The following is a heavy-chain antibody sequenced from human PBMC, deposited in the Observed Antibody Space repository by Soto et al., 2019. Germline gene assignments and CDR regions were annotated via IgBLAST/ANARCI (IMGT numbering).Heavy chain of an antibody. Sequence: EVQLVESGGGLVKPGGSLRLSCAASGFTFSKAWMSWVRQAPGKGLEWVGRIRSNTDGGTTDYATPVRGRFTISRDDSENTLYLQMNSLKTEDTAVYYCSTDLRWEGVGGDHWGQGTLVTVSS. CDR2: IRSNTDGGTT. J-gene: IGHJ4*02. V-gene: IGHV3-15*01. CDR3: STDLRWEGVGGDH. D-gene: IGHD1-26*01. CDR1: GFTFSKAW.